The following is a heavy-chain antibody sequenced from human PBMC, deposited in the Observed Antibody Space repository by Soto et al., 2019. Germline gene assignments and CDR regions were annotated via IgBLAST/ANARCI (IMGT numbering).Heavy chain of an antibody. D-gene: IGHD6-13*01. J-gene: IGHJ6*02. CDR1: GFTFSSYG. Sequence: GGSLRLSCAASGFTFSSYGMHWVRQAPGKGLEWVAVIWYDGSNKYYADSVKGRFTISRDNSKNTLYLQMNSLRAEDTAVYYCAREMYSSSWVQDYYYYYGMDVWGQGTTVTGLL. V-gene: IGHV3-33*01. CDR2: IWYDGSNK. CDR3: AREMYSSSWVQDYYYYYGMDV.